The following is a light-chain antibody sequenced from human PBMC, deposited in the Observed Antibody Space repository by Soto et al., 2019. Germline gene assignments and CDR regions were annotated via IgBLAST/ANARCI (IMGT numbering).Light chain of an antibody. V-gene: IGKV3-20*01. Sequence: EKVWKRAPGTLSLSLGERATLSYTAIQSVSSSYLAWYQQKPGQAPRLLIYGASSRATGIPDRFSGSGSGTDFTLTISRLEPEDFAVYYCQQYGSSPSITFGQGTRLEIK. CDR3: QQYGSSPSIT. J-gene: IGKJ5*01. CDR1: QSVSSSY. CDR2: GAS.